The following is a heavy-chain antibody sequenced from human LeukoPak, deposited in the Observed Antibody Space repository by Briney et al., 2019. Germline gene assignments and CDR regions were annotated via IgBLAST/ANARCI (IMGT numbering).Heavy chain of an antibody. J-gene: IGHJ4*02. CDR3: ARHREGQLGSYFGY. CDR1: GGSFSGYY. V-gene: IGHV4-34*01. CDR2: INHSGST. Sequence: SETLSLTCAVYGGSFSGYYWSWIRQPPGKGLEWIGEINHSGSTNYNPSLKSRVTISVDTSKNQFSLKLSSVTAADTAVYFCARHREGQLGSYFGYWGQGTLVTVSS. D-gene: IGHD6-6*01.